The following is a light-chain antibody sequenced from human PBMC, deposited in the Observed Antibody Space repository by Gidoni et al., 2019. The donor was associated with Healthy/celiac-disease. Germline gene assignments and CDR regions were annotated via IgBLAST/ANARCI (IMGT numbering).Light chain of an antibody. Sequence: DIQMTQSPSSLSASVGDRVTITCRASQSISSYLHWYQQKPGKAPKLLIYAASSLQSGVPSRFSGSGSGTDFTLTSSSLQPEDFATYYCQQSYSTPLTFXGXTKVEIK. V-gene: IGKV1-39*01. J-gene: IGKJ4*01. CDR2: AAS. CDR1: QSISSY. CDR3: QQSYSTPLT.